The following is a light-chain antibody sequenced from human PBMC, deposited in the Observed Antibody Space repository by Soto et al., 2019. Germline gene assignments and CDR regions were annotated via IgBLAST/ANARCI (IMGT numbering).Light chain of an antibody. Sequence: EIVMTQSPATLSVSPGETATLSCRASQSVSSYLAWYQQKPGQAPRLLIYGASTRATGIPARFSGSGSGTEFTLTISGLQSEDFAVSSCQQYNDWPLFTFGQGTQLEMK. J-gene: IGKJ5*01. V-gene: IGKV3-15*01. CDR2: GAS. CDR1: QSVSSY. CDR3: QQYNDWPLFT.